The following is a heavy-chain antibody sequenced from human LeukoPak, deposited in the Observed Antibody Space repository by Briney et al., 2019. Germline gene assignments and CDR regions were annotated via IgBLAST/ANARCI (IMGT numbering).Heavy chain of an antibody. Sequence: ASVKVSCKASGYTFTSYYMHWVRQAPGQGLEWMGIINPSGGSTSYAQKFQGRVTMTRDTSTSTVYMELSSLRSEDTAVYYCARDILSGDSSGYYYFDYWGQGTLVTVSS. J-gene: IGHJ4*02. D-gene: IGHD3-22*01. CDR2: INPSGGST. CDR1: GYTFTSYY. CDR3: ARDILSGDSSGYYYFDY. V-gene: IGHV1-46*01.